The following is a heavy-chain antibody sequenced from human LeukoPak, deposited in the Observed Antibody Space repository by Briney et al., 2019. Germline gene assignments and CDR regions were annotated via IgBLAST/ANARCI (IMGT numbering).Heavy chain of an antibody. J-gene: IGHJ4*02. CDR3: ASRSSAAASGPG. CDR2: INQDGSEK. D-gene: IGHD6-13*01. CDR1: GFTFSSYW. Sequence: GSLRLSCAASGFTFSSYWMSWVRQAPGKGLEWVANINQDGSEKYYVDSVKGRFTISRDNAKNSLYLQMSSLRAEDTALYYCASRSSAAASGPGWGQGTLVTVSS. V-gene: IGHV3-7*01.